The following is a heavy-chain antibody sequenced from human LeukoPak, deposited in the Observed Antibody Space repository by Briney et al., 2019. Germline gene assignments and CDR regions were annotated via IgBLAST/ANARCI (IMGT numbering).Heavy chain of an antibody. Sequence: GGSLRLSCAASGFRISDYYMSWIRLAPGKGLEWVSYISSSDNSISYVDSVKGRFTISRDNVNNSLYLQMNSLKAEDTAVYYCARHTLNYYYYMDVWGKGTTVTISS. CDR1: GFRISDYY. CDR2: ISSSDNSI. CDR3: ARHTLNYYYYMDV. V-gene: IGHV3-11*01. J-gene: IGHJ6*03.